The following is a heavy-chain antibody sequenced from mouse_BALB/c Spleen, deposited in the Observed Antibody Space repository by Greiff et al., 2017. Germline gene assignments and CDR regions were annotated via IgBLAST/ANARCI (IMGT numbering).Heavy chain of an antibody. CDR3: TRGDYRYDEGFYYAMDY. CDR1: GYTFTSYW. Sequence: VQLQQPGAELVKPGASVKMSCKASGYTFTSYWMHWVKQRPGQGLEWIGVIDPSDSYTSYNQKFKGKATLTVDTSSSTAYMQLSSLTSEDSAVYYCTRGDYRYDEGFYYAMDYWGQGTSVTVSS. CDR2: IDPSDSYT. D-gene: IGHD2-14*01. V-gene: IGHV1S127*01. J-gene: IGHJ4*01.